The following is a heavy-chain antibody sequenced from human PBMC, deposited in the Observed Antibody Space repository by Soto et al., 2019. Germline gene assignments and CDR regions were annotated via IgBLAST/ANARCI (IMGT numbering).Heavy chain of an antibody. J-gene: IGHJ4*02. CDR3: VKGGYCSSTTCYVDN. V-gene: IGHV3-30*18. CDR1: GFTFSSYG. D-gene: IGHD2-2*01. Sequence: HPGGSLRLSCAASGFTFSSYGMHWVRQAPGKGLEWVAVISYDGSNKYYADSVKGRFTISRDNSKNTLYLQMNSLRAEDTAVYYCVKGGYCSSTTCYVDNWGQGTLV. CDR2: ISYDGSNK.